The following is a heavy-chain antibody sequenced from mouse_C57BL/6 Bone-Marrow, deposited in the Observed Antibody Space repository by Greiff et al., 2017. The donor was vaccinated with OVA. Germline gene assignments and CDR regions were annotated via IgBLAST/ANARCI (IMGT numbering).Heavy chain of an antibody. CDR3: ARKDWDWYFDV. Sequence: VQLQQSGGGLVKPGGSLKLSCAASGFTFSDYGMHWVRQAPEKGLEWVAYISSGSSTIYYADTVKGRCTISRDNAKNTLFLQMTSLRSEDTAMYYCARKDWDWYFDVWGTGTTVTVSS. J-gene: IGHJ1*03. V-gene: IGHV5-17*01. D-gene: IGHD4-1*01. CDR2: ISSGSSTI. CDR1: GFTFSDYG.